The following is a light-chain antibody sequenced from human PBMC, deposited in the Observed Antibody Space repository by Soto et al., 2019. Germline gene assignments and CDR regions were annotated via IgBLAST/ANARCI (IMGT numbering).Light chain of an antibody. J-gene: IGKJ2*01. CDR2: AAS. CDR1: QSISSY. V-gene: IGKV1-39*01. Sequence: DIQMTQSPSSLSASVGGRVTITCRASQSISSYLNWYQQKPGKAPKLLIYAASSLQSGVPSRFSGSGSGTDFTLTISSLQPEDFATYYCQQSYSPLYTFGQGTKVDIK. CDR3: QQSYSPLYT.